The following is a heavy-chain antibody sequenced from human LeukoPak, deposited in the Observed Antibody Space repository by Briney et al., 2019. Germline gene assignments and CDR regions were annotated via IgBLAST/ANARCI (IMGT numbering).Heavy chain of an antibody. CDR2: ISSSYI. V-gene: IGHV3-21*01. CDR3: ARDIAVAGTADY. D-gene: IGHD6-19*01. CDR1: GFTFSSYS. Sequence: GGSLRLSCAASGFTFSSYSMNWVRQAPGKGLEWVSSISSSYIYYADSVKGRFTISRDNAKNSLYLQMNSLRAEDTAVYYCARDIAVAGTADYWGQGTLVTVSS. J-gene: IGHJ4*02.